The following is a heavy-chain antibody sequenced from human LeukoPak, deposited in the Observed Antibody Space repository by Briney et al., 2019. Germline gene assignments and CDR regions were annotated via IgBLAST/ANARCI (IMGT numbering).Heavy chain of an antibody. CDR1: GFTFSSYA. J-gene: IGHJ4*02. Sequence: GGSLRLSCAASGFTFSSYAMSWVRQAPGKGLEWVSAISGSGDITYSADSVKGRFTISRDNSKNTLYLQMNSLRAEDTAVYYCAKAMVRGVNYFDYWGQGTLVTVSS. CDR2: ISGSGDIT. CDR3: AKAMVRGVNYFDY. D-gene: IGHD3-10*01. V-gene: IGHV3-23*01.